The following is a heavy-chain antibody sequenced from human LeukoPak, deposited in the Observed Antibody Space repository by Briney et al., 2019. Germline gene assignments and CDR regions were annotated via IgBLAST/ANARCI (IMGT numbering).Heavy chain of an antibody. CDR3: ARGASETYYDFWSGYYYYGMDV. D-gene: IGHD3-3*01. V-gene: IGHV1-46*01. J-gene: IGHJ6*02. CDR1: GYTFTSYY. CDR2: INPSGGST. Sequence: ASVKVSCKASGYTFTSYYMHWVRQAPGQGLEWMGIINPSGGSTSYAQKFQGRVTMTRDTSTSTAYMELRSLRSDDTAVYYCARGASETYYDFWSGYYYYGMDVWGQGTTVTVSS.